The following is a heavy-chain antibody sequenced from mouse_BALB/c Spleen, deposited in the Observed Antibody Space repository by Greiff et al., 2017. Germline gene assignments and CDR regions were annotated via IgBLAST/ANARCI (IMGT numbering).Heavy chain of an antibody. CDR1: GYSITSDYA. Sequence: EVKLMESGPGLVKPSQSLSLTCTVTGYSITSDYAWNWIRQFPGNKLEWMGYISYSGSTSYNPSLKSRISITRDTSKNQFFLQLNSVTTEDTATYYCARSSYYYGGAWFAYWGQGTLVTVSA. CDR2: ISYSGST. V-gene: IGHV3-2*02. CDR3: ARSSYYYGGAWFAY. J-gene: IGHJ3*01. D-gene: IGHD1-1*01.